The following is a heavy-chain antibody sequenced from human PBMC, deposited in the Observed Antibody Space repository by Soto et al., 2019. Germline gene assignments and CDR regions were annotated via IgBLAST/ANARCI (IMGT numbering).Heavy chain of an antibody. J-gene: IGHJ6*02. CDR2: IIPIFGTA. V-gene: IGHV1-69*06. Sequence: QVQLVQSGAEVKKPGSSVKVSCKASGGTFSSYAISWVRQAPGQGLEWMGGIIPIFGTANYAQKFQGRVTINADKSTSTAYMELSSLRSEDTAVYYCAREGYRSGWYPLGYYYYYGMDVWGQGTTVTVSS. D-gene: IGHD6-19*01. CDR3: AREGYRSGWYPLGYYYYYGMDV. CDR1: GGTFSSYA.